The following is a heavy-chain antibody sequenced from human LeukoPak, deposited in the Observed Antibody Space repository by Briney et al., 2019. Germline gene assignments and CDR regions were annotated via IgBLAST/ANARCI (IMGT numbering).Heavy chain of an antibody. Sequence: GESLKISCKGSGYSFSKYWIGWVRQMPGKGLEWMGITYPGDADTRYSPSFQGQVIISADKSTNTAHLQWSSLKASDSAIYYCARGIYFCDTGGYLEDTFEFWGPGTMVTVSS. CDR2: TYPGDADT. CDR1: GYSFSKYW. V-gene: IGHV5-51*01. D-gene: IGHD5-12*01. J-gene: IGHJ3*01. CDR3: ARGIYFCDTGGYLEDTFEF.